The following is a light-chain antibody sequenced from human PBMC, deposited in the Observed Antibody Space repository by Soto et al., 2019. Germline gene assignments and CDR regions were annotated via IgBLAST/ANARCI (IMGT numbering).Light chain of an antibody. Sequence: EIVMTQSPATLSVSPGERATLSCRASQSVSSNLAWYQQKPGQAPRLLIYGASTRATGIPARFSGSGSGTEFTLTISSLQSEHFAVYYCQQSNNWPFTFGPGTKVDIK. CDR3: QQSNNWPFT. J-gene: IGKJ3*01. V-gene: IGKV3-15*01. CDR2: GAS. CDR1: QSVSSN.